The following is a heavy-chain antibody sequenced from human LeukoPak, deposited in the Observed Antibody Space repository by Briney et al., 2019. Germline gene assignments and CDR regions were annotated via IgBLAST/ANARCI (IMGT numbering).Heavy chain of an antibody. CDR1: GGSITSSSYY. CDR2: IYYSGST. J-gene: IGHJ6*03. Sequence: SETLSLTCTVSGGSITSSSYYWSWIRQPPGKGLEWIGYIYYSGSTNYNPSLKSRVTISVDMSKNQFSLKLSSVTAADTAVYYCARTTEGGYTYDYFYYYMDVWSKGATVTISS. V-gene: IGHV4-61*01. D-gene: IGHD5-18*01. CDR3: ARTTEGGYTYDYFYYYMDV.